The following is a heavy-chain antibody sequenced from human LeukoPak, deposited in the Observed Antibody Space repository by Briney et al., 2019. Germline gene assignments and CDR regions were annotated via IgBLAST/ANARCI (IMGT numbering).Heavy chain of an antibody. Sequence: GASVNVSCKASGYTFTGYYMHWVRQAPGQGLEWMGWINPNSGGTNYAQKFQGRVTMTRDTSISTAYMELSRLRSDDTAVYYCARGGEYYDSSEALWFDPWGQGTLVTVSS. CDR1: GYTFTGYY. D-gene: IGHD3-22*01. CDR3: ARGGEYYDSSEALWFDP. CDR2: INPNSGGT. V-gene: IGHV1-2*02. J-gene: IGHJ5*02.